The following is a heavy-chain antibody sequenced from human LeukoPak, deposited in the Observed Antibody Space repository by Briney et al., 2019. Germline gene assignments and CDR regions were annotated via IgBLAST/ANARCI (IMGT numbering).Heavy chain of an antibody. V-gene: IGHV4-4*02. CDR1: GGSISSSNW. D-gene: IGHD4-17*01. CDR3: AARRRGDYLCGFDY. J-gene: IGHJ4*02. CDR2: IYHSGST. Sequence: PSGTLSLTCAVSGGSISSSNWWSWVRQPPGKGLEGIGEIYHSGSTNYNPSLKSRVTISVDTSKNQFSLKLSSVTAADTAVYYCAARRRGDYLCGFDYWGQGTLVTVSS.